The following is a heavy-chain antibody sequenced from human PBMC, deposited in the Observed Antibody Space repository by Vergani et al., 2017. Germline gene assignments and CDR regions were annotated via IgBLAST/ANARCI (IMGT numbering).Heavy chain of an antibody. CDR2: MNPNRGNT. D-gene: IGHD6-6*01. Sequence: QVPLVQSGAEVKKPGASVKVSCKASGYTFTSYDINGVRQATGQGLEWMGWMNPNRGNTGYAQKVEGRVSMTRDTSISTAYMELGSLRSEDTSVYYCARFGSSSAFWGQGTLVTVSS. CDR1: GYTFTSYD. J-gene: IGHJ4*02. CDR3: ARFGSSSAF. V-gene: IGHV1-8*01.